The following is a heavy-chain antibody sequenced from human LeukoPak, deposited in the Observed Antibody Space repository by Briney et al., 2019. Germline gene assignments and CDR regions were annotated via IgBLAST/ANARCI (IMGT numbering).Heavy chain of an antibody. CDR1: GFIFSSYS. V-gene: IGHV3-21*04. D-gene: IGHD3-10*01. CDR3: ARADGAPPDY. Sequence: PGGSLRLSCAVSGFIFSSYSMNWVRQAPGKGLEWVSSISTSSIYIYYADSVKGRFTISRDNAKNSLYLQMNSLRAEDTALYHCARADGAPPDYWGQGTLVTVSS. J-gene: IGHJ4*02. CDR2: ISTSSIYI.